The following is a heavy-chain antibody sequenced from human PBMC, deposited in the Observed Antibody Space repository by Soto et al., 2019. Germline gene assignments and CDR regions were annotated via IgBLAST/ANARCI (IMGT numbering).Heavy chain of an antibody. D-gene: IGHD5-18*01. CDR1: GFTFSSYA. Sequence: PGGSLRLSCAASGFTFSSYAMSWVRQAPGKGLEWVSAISGSGGSTYYADSVKGRFTISRDNSKNTLYLQMSSLRAEDTAVYYCAKWDTAMVTGYFDYWGQGTLVTVSS. CDR2: ISGSGGST. J-gene: IGHJ4*02. V-gene: IGHV3-23*01. CDR3: AKWDTAMVTGYFDY.